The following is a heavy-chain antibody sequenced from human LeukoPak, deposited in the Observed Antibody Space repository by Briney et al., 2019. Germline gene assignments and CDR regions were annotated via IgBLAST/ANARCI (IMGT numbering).Heavy chain of an antibody. V-gene: IGHV3-23*01. J-gene: IGHJ4*02. Sequence: GGSLRLSCAASGFTFSSYSMNWVRQAPGKGLEWLSAISGNGGSTYYADSVKGRFTISRDNSKNTLYLQMNSLRAEDTAIFYCAKDRLRYCSGGGCYSPVDYWGQGTLVTVSS. CDR1: GFTFSSYS. D-gene: IGHD2-15*01. CDR3: AKDRLRYCSGGGCYSPVDY. CDR2: ISGNGGST.